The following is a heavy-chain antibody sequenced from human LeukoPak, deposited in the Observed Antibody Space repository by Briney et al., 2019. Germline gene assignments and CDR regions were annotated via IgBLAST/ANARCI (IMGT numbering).Heavy chain of an antibody. V-gene: IGHV1-69*13. Sequence: ASVKVSCKASGGTFSSYAISWVRQAPGQGLEWMGGIIPIFGTANYAQKFQGRVTITADESTSTAYMELSSLRSEDTAVYYCARWDVHHYCMDVWGIGTTVTVSS. J-gene: IGHJ6*03. CDR3: ARWDVHHYCMDV. D-gene: IGHD1-26*01. CDR1: GGTFSSYA. CDR2: IIPIFGTA.